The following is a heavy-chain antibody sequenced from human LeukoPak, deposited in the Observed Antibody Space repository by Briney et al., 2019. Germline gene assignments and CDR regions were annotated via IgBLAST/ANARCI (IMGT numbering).Heavy chain of an antibody. CDR3: AKEPDYF. J-gene: IGHJ4*02. V-gene: IGHV3-33*06. CDR2: IGYDGSNK. Sequence: GRSLRLSCAAPGFTFSSYGMHWVRQAPGKGLEWVAVIGYDGSNKYYADSVKGRFTISRDNSKNTLYLQMNSLRAEDTAVYYCAKEPDYFWGQGTLVTVSS. CDR1: GFTFSSYG.